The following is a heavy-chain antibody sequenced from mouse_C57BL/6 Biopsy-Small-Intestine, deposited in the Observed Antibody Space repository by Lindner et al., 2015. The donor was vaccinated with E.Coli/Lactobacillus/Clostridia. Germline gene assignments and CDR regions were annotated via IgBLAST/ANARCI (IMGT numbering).Heavy chain of an antibody. CDR3: TTNGRDYFDY. Sequence: VQLQESGAELVRPGASVKLSCTASGFNIKDDYMHWVKQRPEQGLEWIGWIDPENGDTEYASKFQGKATITADTSSNTAHLQLSSLTSEDTAVYYCTTNGRDYFDYWGQGTTLTVSS. J-gene: IGHJ2*01. CDR1: GFNIKDDY. CDR2: IDPENGDT. V-gene: IGHV14-4*01. D-gene: IGHD1-1*01.